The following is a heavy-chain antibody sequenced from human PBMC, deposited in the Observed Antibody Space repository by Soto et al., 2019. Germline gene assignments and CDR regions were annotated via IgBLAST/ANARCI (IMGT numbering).Heavy chain of an antibody. V-gene: IGHV3-30-3*01. D-gene: IGHD3-3*01. J-gene: IGHJ6*02. CDR3: ARDRADFWSGYSYYYCGMDV. CDR2: ISYDGSNK. CDR1: GFTFSSYA. Sequence: QVQLVESGGGVVQPGRSLRLSCAASGFTFSSYAMHWVRQAPGKGLEWVAVISYDGSNKYYADSVKGRFTISRDNSKNTLYLQMNSLRAEDTAVYYCARDRADFWSGYSYYYCGMDVWGQGTTVTVSS.